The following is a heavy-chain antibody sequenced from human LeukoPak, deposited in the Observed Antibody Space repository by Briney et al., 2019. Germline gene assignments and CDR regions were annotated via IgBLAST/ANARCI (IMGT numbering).Heavy chain of an antibody. D-gene: IGHD6-19*01. Sequence: SETLSLTCTVSGGSINSYYWSWIRQPPGKGLEWIGYIYYSGSTNYNPSLKSRVTISVDTSKNQFSLKLSSVTAADTAVYYCARGSGFYYYYYMDVWGKGTTVTVSS. CDR3: ARGSGFYYYYYMDV. J-gene: IGHJ6*03. CDR1: GGSINSYY. CDR2: IYYSGST. V-gene: IGHV4-59*01.